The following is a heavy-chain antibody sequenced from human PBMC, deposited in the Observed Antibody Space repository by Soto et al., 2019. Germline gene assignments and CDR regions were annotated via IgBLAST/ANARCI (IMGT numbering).Heavy chain of an antibody. D-gene: IGHD3-22*01. CDR2: IYHSGST. J-gene: IGHJ5*02. CDR3: ARLGAYYQSLDP. CDR1: GGSISSGGYY. V-gene: IGHV4-30-2*01. Sequence: SETLSLTCTVSGGSISSGGYYWSWIRQHPGKGLEWIGYIYHSGSTYYNPSLKSRVTISVDRSKNQFSLKLSSVTAADTAVYYCARLGAYYQSLDPWGPGTLVTVSS.